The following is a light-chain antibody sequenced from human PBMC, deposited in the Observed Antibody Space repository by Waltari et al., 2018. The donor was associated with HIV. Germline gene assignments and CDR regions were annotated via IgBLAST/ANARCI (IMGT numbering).Light chain of an antibody. CDR1: SSNIGGNY. CDR2: RNN. J-gene: IGLJ3*02. V-gene: IGLV1-47*01. Sequence: QSVLTQPPSASGAPGQRVTMSCSGSSSNIGGNYVYWYQHLPGSAPKLLISRNNDRSSGGPDRFSGSRAGTSASLAISGLRSEDEADYYCAAWEDSLSGVLFGGGTKLTVL. CDR3: AAWEDSLSGVL.